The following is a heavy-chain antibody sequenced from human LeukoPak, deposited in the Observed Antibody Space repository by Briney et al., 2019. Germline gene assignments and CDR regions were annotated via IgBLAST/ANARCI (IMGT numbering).Heavy chain of an antibody. CDR3: ARARTWDF. CDR1: GYTFTGYY. V-gene: IGHV1-2*02. CDR2: INPNSGGT. J-gene: IGHJ4*02. D-gene: IGHD2-8*01. Sequence: ASVKVSCKASGYTFTGYYMHWVRQAPGQGLEWMGYINPNSGGTNYAQKFQGRVTVTRDTSISTAYMELSRLESDDTAVYYCARARTWDFWGQGTLVTVSS.